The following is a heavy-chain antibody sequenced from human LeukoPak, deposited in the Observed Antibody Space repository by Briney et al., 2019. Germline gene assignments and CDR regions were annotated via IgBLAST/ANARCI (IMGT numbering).Heavy chain of an antibody. Sequence: GGSLRLSCAASGFTFNTYTMNWVRQAPGKGLEWVSYISGSSGIIDYADSVRGRFTISRDNAKNSLYLQMNSLRAEDTAVYYCARGRPHGNDYWGQGTLVTVSS. CDR2: ISGSSGII. CDR1: GFTFNTYT. D-gene: IGHD4-23*01. V-gene: IGHV3-48*01. J-gene: IGHJ4*02. CDR3: ARGRPHGNDY.